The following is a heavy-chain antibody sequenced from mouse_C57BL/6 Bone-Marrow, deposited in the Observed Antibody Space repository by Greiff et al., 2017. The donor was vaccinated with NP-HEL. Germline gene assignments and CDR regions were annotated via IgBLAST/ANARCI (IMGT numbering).Heavy chain of an antibody. J-gene: IGHJ1*03. CDR3: ARPIYSGYVDV. CDR2: ISNGGGST. D-gene: IGHD2-1*01. CDR1: GFTFSDYY. V-gene: IGHV5-12*01. Sequence: EVQLLESGGGLVQPGGSLKLSCAASGFTFSDYYMYWVRQTPEKRLEWVAYISNGGGSTYYPDTVKGRFTISRDNAKNTLYLQMSRLKSEDTAMYYCARPIYSGYVDVWGTGTTVTVSS.